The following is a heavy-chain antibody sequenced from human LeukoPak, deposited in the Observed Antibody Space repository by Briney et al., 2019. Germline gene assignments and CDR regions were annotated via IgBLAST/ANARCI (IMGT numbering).Heavy chain of an antibody. CDR2: ISSSSSYI. Sequence: GGSLRLSCAASGFTFSSYSMNWVRQAPGKGPEWVSSISSSSSYIYYADSVKGRFTISRDNAKNSLYLQMNSLRAEDTAVYYCARGLGELLYRSSLAWGQGTVVTVSS. D-gene: IGHD3-10*01. J-gene: IGHJ3*01. CDR3: ARGLGELLYRSSLA. V-gene: IGHV3-21*01. CDR1: GFTFSSYS.